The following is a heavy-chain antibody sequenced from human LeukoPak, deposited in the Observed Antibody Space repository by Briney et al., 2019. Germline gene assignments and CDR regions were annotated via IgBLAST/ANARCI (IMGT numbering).Heavy chain of an antibody. J-gene: IGHJ4*02. CDR2: ISYDGSNK. Sequence: PGRSLRSSCAASGFTFSGYAMHWVRQAPGKGLEWVAVISYDGSNKYYADSVKGRFTISRDNSKNTLYLQMNSLRAEDTAVYYCARVAGSGSYFETYYFDYWGQGTLVTVSS. CDR1: GFTFSGYA. V-gene: IGHV3-30-3*01. CDR3: ARVAGSGSYFETYYFDY. D-gene: IGHD1-26*01.